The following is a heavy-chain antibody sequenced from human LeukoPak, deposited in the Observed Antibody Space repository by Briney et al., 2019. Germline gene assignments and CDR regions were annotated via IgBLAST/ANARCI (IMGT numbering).Heavy chain of an antibody. CDR2: ISSSSSYT. V-gene: IGHV3-11*05. D-gene: IGHD3-22*01. J-gene: IGHJ4*02. CDR3: ARDVATGSSGSYFDY. Sequence: GVTLRLSCAASGFTFSDYYMSWIRQAPGKGLEWVSYISSSSSYTNNADSVKGRFTISRDNAKNSLYLQMNSLRAEDTAVYYCARDVATGSSGSYFDYWGQGTLVTVSS. CDR1: GFTFSDYY.